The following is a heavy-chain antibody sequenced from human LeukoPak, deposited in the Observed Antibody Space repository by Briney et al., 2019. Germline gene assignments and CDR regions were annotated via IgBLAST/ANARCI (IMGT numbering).Heavy chain of an antibody. Sequence: PGGSLRLSCAAPGFTFSSYAMSWVRQAPGKGLEWVSAISGDGINTYYADSVKGRFTISRDNSKNTLYLQMNSLRAEDTAVYYCAKVATPNPYYYYHMDVWGTGTTVTVSS. CDR3: AKVATPNPYYYYHMDV. CDR1: GFTFSSYA. D-gene: IGHD4-23*01. CDR2: ISGDGINT. J-gene: IGHJ6*03. V-gene: IGHV3-23*01.